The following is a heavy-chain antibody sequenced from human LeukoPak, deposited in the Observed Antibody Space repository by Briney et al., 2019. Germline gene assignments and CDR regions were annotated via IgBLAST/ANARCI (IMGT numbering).Heavy chain of an antibody. V-gene: IGHV4-59*01. CDR3: ARDPVSAFDI. CDR1: GGSISSYY. CDR2: GYHSGST. Sequence: SETLSLTCTVSGGSISSYYWSWVRQPPGKGLEWIGHGYHSGSTNYNPSLKSRVTISVDMSKNQFSLNLSSVTAADTAVYYCARDPVSAFDIWGQGTMVTVSS. J-gene: IGHJ3*02.